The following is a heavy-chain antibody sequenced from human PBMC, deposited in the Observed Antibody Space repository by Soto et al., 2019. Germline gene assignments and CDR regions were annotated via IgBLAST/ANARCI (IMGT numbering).Heavy chain of an antibody. Sequence: QVPLVQSGAEVKKPGASVKVSCKASGYTFTSYGISWVRQAPGQGLEWMGWISTYIGNTHYAQKFQGRVTMTTDTSTTTAYLERRSLRSDDTAVYYCARDDVGYCSNGVCYTKPLDYWGQGALVTVSS. V-gene: IGHV1-18*01. D-gene: IGHD2-8*01. CDR2: ISTYIGNT. CDR1: GYTFTSYG. J-gene: IGHJ4*02. CDR3: ARDDVGYCSNGVCYTKPLDY.